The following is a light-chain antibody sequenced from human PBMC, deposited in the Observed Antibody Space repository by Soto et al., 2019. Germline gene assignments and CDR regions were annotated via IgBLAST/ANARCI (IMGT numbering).Light chain of an antibody. Sequence: QSVLTQAASVSGSPGQSITISCTGSSSDIGRYKYVSWYQHYPGKAPKLLIYEVSNRPSGVSNRFSGSKSGNTASLTISGLQAEDEADYYCSSYTSSSVVFGGWTKLTVL. CDR2: EVS. J-gene: IGLJ2*01. CDR1: SSDIGRYKY. V-gene: IGLV2-14*01. CDR3: SSYTSSSVV.